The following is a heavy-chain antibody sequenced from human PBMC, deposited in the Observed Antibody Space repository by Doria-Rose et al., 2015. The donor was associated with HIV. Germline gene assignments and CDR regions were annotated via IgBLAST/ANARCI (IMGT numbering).Heavy chain of an antibody. CDR3: ARMGSYRELDY. Sequence: QVQLQESGPGLVKPSETLSLTCSVSGASVSSRGYYWSWIRQVPGKGLESLGYTYYTGTSDYSPSLKSRLNMAVDTSKNQFSLKLSFVTVAGTAVYYCARMGSYRELDYWGQGALVIVSA. J-gene: IGHJ4*02. D-gene: IGHD3-3*01. CDR2: TYYTGTS. V-gene: IGHV4-31*03. CDR1: GASVSSRGYY.